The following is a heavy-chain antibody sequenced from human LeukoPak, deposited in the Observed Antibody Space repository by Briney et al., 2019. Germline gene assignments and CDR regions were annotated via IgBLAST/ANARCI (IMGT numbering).Heavy chain of an antibody. Sequence: KPSETLSLTCTVSGYSISSGYYWGWIRQPPGKGLEWIGYIYYSGSTNYNPSLKSRVTISVDTSKNQFSLKLSSVTAADTAVYYCARGDGDYEGISPDSGFDYWGQGTLVTVSS. CDR2: IYYSGST. V-gene: IGHV4-61*01. D-gene: IGHD4-17*01. CDR3: ARGDGDYEGISPDSGFDY. J-gene: IGHJ4*02. CDR1: GYSISSGYY.